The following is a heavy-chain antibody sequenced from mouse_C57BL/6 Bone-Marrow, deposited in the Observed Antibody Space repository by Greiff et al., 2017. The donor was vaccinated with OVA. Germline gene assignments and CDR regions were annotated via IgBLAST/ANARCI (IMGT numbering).Heavy chain of an antibody. V-gene: IGHV1-7*01. J-gene: IGHJ4*01. CDR3: ASTYYDYAYAMDD. CDR2: INPSSGYT. CDR1: GYTFTSYW. D-gene: IGHD2-4*01. Sequence: VQLQQSGAELAKPGASVKLSCKASGYTFTSYWMHWVQQRPGQGLEWIGYINPSSGYTKYNQKFKDKATLTADKSSSTAYMQLSSLTYEDSAVYYCASTYYDYAYAMDDWGQGTSVTVSS.